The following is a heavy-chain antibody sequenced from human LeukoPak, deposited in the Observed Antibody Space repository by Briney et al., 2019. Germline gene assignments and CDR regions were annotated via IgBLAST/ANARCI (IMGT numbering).Heavy chain of an antibody. V-gene: IGHV3-23*01. CDR3: AKKPQDYINYYFDY. D-gene: IGHD4-11*01. J-gene: IGHJ4*02. CDR2: ISGSGGNT. CDR1: GFTFSGHW. Sequence: PGGSLRLSCAASGFTFSGHWMSWVRQAPGKGLEWVSAISGSGGNTYYADSVKGRFTISRDNSKNTLYLQMNSLRAEDTAVYYCAKKPQDYINYYFDYWGQGTLVTVSS.